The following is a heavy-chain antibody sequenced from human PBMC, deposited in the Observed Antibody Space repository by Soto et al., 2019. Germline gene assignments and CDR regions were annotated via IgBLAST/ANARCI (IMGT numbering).Heavy chain of an antibody. D-gene: IGHD3-22*01. CDR2: IGADGVTT. V-gene: IGHV3-23*01. J-gene: IGHJ4*02. CDR1: GFTFRNSA. CDR3: VFPSSGKYFFDY. Sequence: TGGSLRLSCAASGFTFRNSAMNGVRQAPGKGLEWVSAIGADGVTTYYVDSVKGRFTVSRDSSKNTLYLQMNSLRAEDTAVYYCVFPSSGKYFFDYWGQGALVTVSS.